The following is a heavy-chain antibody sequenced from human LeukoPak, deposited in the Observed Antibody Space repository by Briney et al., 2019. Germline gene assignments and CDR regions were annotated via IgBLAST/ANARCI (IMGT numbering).Heavy chain of an antibody. CDR1: GDSVSSNSAA. CDR2: TYYRSKWYN. Sequence: SQTLSLTCAISGDSVSSNSAAWNWIRPSPSRGLEWLGRTYYRSKWYNDYAVSVKSRITINPDTSKNQISLQLNSVTPEDTAVYYCARGGSYYPVEGFDYWGQGTLVTVSS. V-gene: IGHV6-1*01. J-gene: IGHJ4*02. CDR3: ARGGSYYPVEGFDY. D-gene: IGHD1-26*01.